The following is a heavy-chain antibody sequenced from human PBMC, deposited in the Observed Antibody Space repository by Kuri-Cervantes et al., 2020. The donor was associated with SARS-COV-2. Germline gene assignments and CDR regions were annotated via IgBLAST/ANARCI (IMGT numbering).Heavy chain of an antibody. Sequence: PSVKVSCKASGYTFTGYYTHWVRQAPGQGLEWMGWINPNSGGTNYAQKFQGRVTMTRDTSISTAYMELSRLRSDDTAVYYCARPLRWLQRFDYWGQGTLVTVSS. CDR1: GYTFTGYY. CDR3: ARPLRWLQRFDY. J-gene: IGHJ4*02. D-gene: IGHD5-12*01. CDR2: INPNSGGT. V-gene: IGHV1-2*02.